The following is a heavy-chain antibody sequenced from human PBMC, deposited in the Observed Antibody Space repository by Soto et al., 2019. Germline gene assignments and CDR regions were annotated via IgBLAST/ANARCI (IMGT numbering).Heavy chain of an antibody. J-gene: IGHJ4*02. V-gene: IGHV4-30-2*01. CDR2: IYPSGMP. CDR1: GGSISNAAYS. D-gene: IGHD5-18*01. CDR3: ARERGGYGLFDS. Sequence: SETLSLTCTVSGGSISNAAYSWSWIRQPPGKGLEWIGYIYPSGMPFYNPSLRSRVTISIDRSNDQFSLNLKSVTAADTAVYYCARERGGYGLFDSWGQGTLVTVS.